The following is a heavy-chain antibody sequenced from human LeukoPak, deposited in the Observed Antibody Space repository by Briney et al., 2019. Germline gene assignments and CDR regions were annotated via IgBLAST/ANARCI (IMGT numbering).Heavy chain of an antibody. V-gene: IGHV3-48*04. CDR2: ISGPGTTT. CDR1: GFSFTSYA. Sequence: PGGSLRLSCTTSGFSFTSYAMNWVRQAPGKGLEWLSYISGPGTTTKYADSVKGRFTISRDNAKNSLYLQMNSLRAEDTAVYYCARDYGIVVVPAAISGPLDYWGQGTLVTVSS. CDR3: ARDYGIVVVPAAISGPLDY. D-gene: IGHD2-2*02. J-gene: IGHJ4*02.